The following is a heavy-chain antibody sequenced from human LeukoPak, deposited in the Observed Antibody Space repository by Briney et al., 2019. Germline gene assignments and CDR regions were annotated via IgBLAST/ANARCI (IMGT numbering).Heavy chain of an antibody. D-gene: IGHD4-17*01. Sequence: PSETLSLTCTVSGGSINSHYWSWIRQPPGKGLEWIGEINHSGSTNYNPSLKSRVTISVDTSKNQFSLKLSSATAADTAVYYCARVETTVTTYRRRDFDYWGQGTLVTVSS. CDR2: INHSGST. CDR3: ARVETTVTTYRRRDFDY. J-gene: IGHJ4*02. CDR1: GGSINSHY. V-gene: IGHV4-34*01.